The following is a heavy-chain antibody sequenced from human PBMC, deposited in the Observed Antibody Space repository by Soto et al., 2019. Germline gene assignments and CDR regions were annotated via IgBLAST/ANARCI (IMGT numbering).Heavy chain of an antibody. CDR2: VSWNSGAK. Sequence: GGSLRLSCVASGFSFDDFVMNWVRQRPGKGLEWVSSVSWNSGAKLYADSVKGRFAISRDSAKKSVYLQMNSLRPDDTAFYYCAKGVATAVPALDYWGQGTLVTVSS. D-gene: IGHD2-21*02. CDR1: GFSFDDFV. V-gene: IGHV3-9*01. CDR3: AKGVATAVPALDY. J-gene: IGHJ4*02.